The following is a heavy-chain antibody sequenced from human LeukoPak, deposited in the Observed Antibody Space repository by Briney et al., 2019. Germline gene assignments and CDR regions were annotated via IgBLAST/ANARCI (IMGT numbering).Heavy chain of an antibody. CDR3: ARGTEMATITFDY. V-gene: IGHV1-69*01. D-gene: IGHD5-24*01. CDR2: IIPIFGTA. CDR1: GGTFSSYA. Sequence: ASVKVSCKASGGTFSSYAISWVRQAPGQGLEWMGGIIPIFGTANYAQKFQGRVTITADESTSTAYMELSSLRSEDTAVYYCARGTEMATITFDYWGQGTLVTVSS. J-gene: IGHJ4*02.